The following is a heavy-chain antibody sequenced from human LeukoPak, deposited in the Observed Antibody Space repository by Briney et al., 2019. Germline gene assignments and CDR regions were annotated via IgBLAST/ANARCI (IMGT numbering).Heavy chain of an antibody. D-gene: IGHD6-13*01. CDR2: IYYSGST. Sequence: SETPSLTCTVSGYSISSGYYWGWIRQPPGKGLEWMGNIYYSGSTYYNPSLESRVTISVDTSKNQFSLKLSSVTAADTAVYYCARESWGSIDYWGQGTLVTVSS. J-gene: IGHJ4*02. V-gene: IGHV4-38-2*02. CDR3: ARESWGSIDY. CDR1: GYSISSGYY.